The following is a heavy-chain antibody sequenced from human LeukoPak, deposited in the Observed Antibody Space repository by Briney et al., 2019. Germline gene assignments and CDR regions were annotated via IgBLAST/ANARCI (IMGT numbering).Heavy chain of an antibody. V-gene: IGHV3-20*04. CDR1: GLRFHDHG. D-gene: IGHD6-19*01. J-gene: IGHJ4*02. CDR2: IKWNGGSI. CDR3: AGGDRNGWYFDY. Sequence: GGSLRLSCAASGLRFHDHGMSWVRHAPGQGLEWVSGIKWNGGSIGYGDSVKGRFNISRDNAKNSMYLQMNSLRAEDTALYYCAGGDRNGWYFDYWGQGILVSVSS.